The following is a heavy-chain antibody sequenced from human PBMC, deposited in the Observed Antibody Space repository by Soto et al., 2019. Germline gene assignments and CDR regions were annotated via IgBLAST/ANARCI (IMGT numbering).Heavy chain of an antibody. CDR3: ARVPRSSPYFDH. Sequence: GESLKISCQCSGYTFSNFWVGWVRQLPGQGLEWMGIIYPGDHETRYSPSFHGKVTISAEKSINTAYLQWNSLEASDSAFYFCARVPRSSPYFDHWGQGALVTVSS. CDR1: GYTFSNFW. J-gene: IGHJ4*02. V-gene: IGHV5-51*01. CDR2: IYPGDHET. D-gene: IGHD6-13*01.